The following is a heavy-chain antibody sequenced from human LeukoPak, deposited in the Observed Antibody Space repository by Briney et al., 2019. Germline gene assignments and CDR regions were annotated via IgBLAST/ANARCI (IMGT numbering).Heavy chain of an antibody. CDR1: GYTFTSYG. D-gene: IGHD3-16*01. V-gene: IGHV1-69*05. CDR2: IIPIFGTA. CDR3: ASNGRGMTTFRSGGVNAFDI. J-gene: IGHJ3*02. Sequence: GASVKVSCKASGYTFTSYGISWVRQAPGQGLEWMGRIIPIFGTANYAQKFQGRVTITTDESTSTAYMELSSLRSEDTAVYYCASNGRGMTTFRSGGVNAFDIWGQGTMVTVSS.